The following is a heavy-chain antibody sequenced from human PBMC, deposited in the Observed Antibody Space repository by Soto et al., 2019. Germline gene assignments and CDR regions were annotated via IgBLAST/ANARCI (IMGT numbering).Heavy chain of an antibody. J-gene: IGHJ6*02. CDR1: GFTFSSYG. Sequence: GGSLRLSCAASGFTFSSYGMHWVRQAPGKGLEWVAVIWYDGSNKWYADSVKGRFTISRDNSKNTLYLQMNGLRAEDTAVYSCARDRGYSGYDSPRFYYGMDVWGQGTTVTVSS. CDR3: ARDRGYSGYDSPRFYYGMDV. D-gene: IGHD5-12*01. CDR2: IWYDGSNK. V-gene: IGHV3-33*01.